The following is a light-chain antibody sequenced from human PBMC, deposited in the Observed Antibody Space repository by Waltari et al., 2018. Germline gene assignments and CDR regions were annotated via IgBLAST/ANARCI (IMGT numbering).Light chain of an antibody. V-gene: IGKV4-1*01. CDR3: QQYYSSPPT. CDR1: QSILYSSNNKNY. Sequence: DIVMTQSPDYLAVSLGERATINCKSSQSILYSSNNKNYLAWYQQKPGQAPKPPIYWASTRESGVPDRFSGSGSGTDFTLTISSLQAEDVAVYHCQQYYSSPPTFGQGTKLEIK. CDR2: WAS. J-gene: IGKJ2*01.